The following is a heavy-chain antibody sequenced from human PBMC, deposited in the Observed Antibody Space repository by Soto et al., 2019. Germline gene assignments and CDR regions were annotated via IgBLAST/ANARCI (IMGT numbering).Heavy chain of an antibody. D-gene: IGHD6-25*01. J-gene: IGHJ4*02. CDR2: TSGDGRIM. CDR1: GFTFSSYP. V-gene: IGHV3-64*02. Sequence: PVGPLRLSCAASGFTFSSYPMHWVRQAPGKGLEHVSSTSGDGRIMYYLDSVKGRFTISRDNSKNTLYLQMGSLRTEDMAVYYCARGRAAYYFDYWGQGALVTVSS. CDR3: ARGRAAYYFDY.